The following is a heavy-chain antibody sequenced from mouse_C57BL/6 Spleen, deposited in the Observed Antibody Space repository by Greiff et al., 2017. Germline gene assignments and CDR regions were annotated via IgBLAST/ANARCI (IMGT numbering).Heavy chain of an antibody. J-gene: IGHJ4*01. V-gene: IGHV2-3*01. Sequence: VKLMESGPGLVAPSQCLSITCTVFGFSLTSYGVSWVRQPPGKGLEWLGVIWGDGSTNYHSALISRRSISTDNSKSQVFLKLSRLQTDDTATYYGAKQRGAMDYVGQGTSVTVSS. CDR2: IWGDGST. CDR1: GFSLTSYG. CDR3: AKQRGAMDY.